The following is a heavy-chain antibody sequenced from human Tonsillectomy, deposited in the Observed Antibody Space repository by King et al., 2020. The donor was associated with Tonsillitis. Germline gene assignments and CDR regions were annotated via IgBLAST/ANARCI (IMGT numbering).Heavy chain of an antibody. CDR1: GGSISSGSYY. V-gene: IGHV4-61*02. D-gene: IGHD6-13*01. CDR3: ARVVAAAGQYNWFDP. Sequence: QLQESGPGLVKPSQTLSLTCTVPGGSISSGSYYWSWIRQPAGKGLEWIGRIYTSGSTNYNPSLKSRVPMSVDTSKNQLSLKLSSVTAADTAVYYCARVVAAAGQYNWFDPWGQGTLVTVSS. CDR2: IYTSGST. J-gene: IGHJ5*02.